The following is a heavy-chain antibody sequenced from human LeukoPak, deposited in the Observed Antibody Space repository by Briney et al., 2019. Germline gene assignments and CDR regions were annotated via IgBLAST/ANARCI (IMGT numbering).Heavy chain of an antibody. CDR2: IIPILGIA. J-gene: IGHJ6*02. CDR1: GGTFSSYA. Sequence: ASVKVSCKASGGTFSSYAISWVRQAPGQGLEWMGRIIPILGIANYAQKFQGRVTITADKSTSTAYVELSSLRSEDTAVYYCARVMSLYYYYGMDVWGQGTTVTVSS. V-gene: IGHV1-69*04. CDR3: ARVMSLYYYYGMDV.